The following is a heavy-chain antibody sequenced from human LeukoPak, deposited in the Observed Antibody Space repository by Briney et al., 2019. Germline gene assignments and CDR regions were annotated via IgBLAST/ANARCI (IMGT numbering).Heavy chain of an antibody. J-gene: IGHJ4*02. Sequence: GGSLRLSCVASGFTFSSYGMHWVRQAPGKGLEWVAVISYDGSNKYYADSVKGRFTISRDNSKNTLYLQMNSLRAEDTAVYYCAKGAFYYDSSGYYGYWGQGPLVTVSS. CDR2: ISYDGSNK. V-gene: IGHV3-30*18. CDR3: AKGAFYYDSSGYYGY. D-gene: IGHD3-22*01. CDR1: GFTFSSYG.